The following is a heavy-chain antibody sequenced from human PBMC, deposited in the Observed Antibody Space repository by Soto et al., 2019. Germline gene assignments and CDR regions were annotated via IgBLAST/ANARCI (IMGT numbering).Heavy chain of an antibody. J-gene: IGHJ4*02. Sequence: QVQLLQSGAEVKKPGASVKVSCKTSGYTFTSYAISWVRQAPGQGLEWLGGISAYNGTTNYAQKLHGRVTMTTDTSTGTAYMDLRSLRSDDTALYYCARVEAGPSPIAARRYYFDYWGQGTLVTVSS. CDR3: ARVEAGPSPIAARRYYFDY. D-gene: IGHD6-6*01. V-gene: IGHV1-18*04. CDR2: ISAYNGTT. CDR1: GYTFTSYA.